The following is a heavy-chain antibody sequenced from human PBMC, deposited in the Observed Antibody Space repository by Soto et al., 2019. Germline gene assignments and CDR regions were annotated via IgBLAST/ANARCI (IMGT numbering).Heavy chain of an antibody. CDR1: GFTFDDYA. CDR3: AKDKGQQLAATDDAFDI. V-gene: IGHV3-9*01. D-gene: IGHD6-13*01. J-gene: IGHJ3*02. Sequence: GGSLRLSCAASGFTFDDYAMHWVRQAPGKGLEWVSGISWNSGSIGYADSVKGRFTISRDNAKNSLYLQMNSLRAEDTALYYCAKDKGQQLAATDDAFDIWGQGTMVTVSS. CDR2: ISWNSGSI.